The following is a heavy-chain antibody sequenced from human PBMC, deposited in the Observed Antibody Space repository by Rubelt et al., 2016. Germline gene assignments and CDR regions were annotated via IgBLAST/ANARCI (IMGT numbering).Heavy chain of an antibody. D-gene: IGHD1-26*01. V-gene: IGHV1-8*02. CDR3: ARPTERLFGP. Sequence: GYTFGNYDINWVRQATGQGLEWMGWMNPNSGNTGYAQKFHGRVTMTRDTSTTTAFLELSSLTLEDTAVYYCARPTERLFGPWGQGTLVTVSS. CDR1: GYTFGNYD. J-gene: IGHJ5*02. CDR2: MNPNSGNT.